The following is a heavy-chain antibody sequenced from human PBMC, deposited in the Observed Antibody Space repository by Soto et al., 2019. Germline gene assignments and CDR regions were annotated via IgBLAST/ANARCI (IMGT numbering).Heavy chain of an antibody. D-gene: IGHD5-18*01. J-gene: IGHJ4*02. CDR3: ARGDTAMVLPIDY. CDR1: GYTFTSYA. V-gene: IGHV1-3*01. Sequence: ASVKVSCKASGYTFTSYAMHWVRQAPGQRLEWMGWINAGNGNTKYSQEFQGRVTITRDTSASTAYMELSSLRSEDTAVYYCARGDTAMVLPIDYWGQGTLVTVSS. CDR2: INAGNGNT.